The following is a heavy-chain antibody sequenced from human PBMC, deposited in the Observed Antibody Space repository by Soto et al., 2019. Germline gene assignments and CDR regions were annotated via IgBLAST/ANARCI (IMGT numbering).Heavy chain of an antibody. CDR3: AKEFWRGRFDY. D-gene: IGHD3-3*01. Sequence: QVQLVESGGGVVQPGRSLRLSCAASGFTFSSYGMHWVRQAPGKGLEWVAVIWYDGSNKYYADSVKGRFTISRDNSKNTLYLQMNSLRAEDTAVYYCAKEFWRGRFDYWGQGTLVTVSS. CDR1: GFTFSSYG. J-gene: IGHJ4*02. V-gene: IGHV3-33*06. CDR2: IWYDGSNK.